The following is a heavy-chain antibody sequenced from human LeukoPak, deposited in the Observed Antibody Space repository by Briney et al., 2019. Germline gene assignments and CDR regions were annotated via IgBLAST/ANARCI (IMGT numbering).Heavy chain of an antibody. CDR2: INPSGGST. CDR1: GYTFTTYY. V-gene: IGHV1-46*01. J-gene: IGHJ3*02. CDR3: ATASRGVYERNAFDI. D-gene: IGHD5/OR15-5a*01. Sequence: GASVKVSCKASGYTFTTYYMHWMRQAPGQGPEWMGIINPSGGSTSYAQKFQGRVTMTRDMSTSTVYMELSSLRSEDTAVYYCATASRGVYERNAFDIWGQGTMVTVSS.